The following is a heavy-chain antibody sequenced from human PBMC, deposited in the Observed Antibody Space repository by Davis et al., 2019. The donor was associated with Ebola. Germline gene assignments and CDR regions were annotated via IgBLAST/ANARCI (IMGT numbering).Heavy chain of an antibody. CDR3: ARAYCTNGVCSYYYFDY. CDR1: GFAFSDYY. D-gene: IGHD2-8*01. V-gene: IGHV3-11*01. CDR2: ISSSGSTI. J-gene: IGHJ4*02. Sequence: GESLKISCAASGFAFSDYYMSWIRQAPGKGLEWVSYISSSGSTIYYADSVKGRFTISRDNAKNSLYLQMNSLRAEDTAVYYCARAYCTNGVCSYYYFDYWGQGTLVTVSS.